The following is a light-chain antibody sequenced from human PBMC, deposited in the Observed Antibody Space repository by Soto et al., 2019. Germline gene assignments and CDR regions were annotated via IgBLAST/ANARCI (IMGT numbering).Light chain of an antibody. V-gene: IGKV3-20*01. CDR1: QSVSSNS. Sequence: EAVLTQPPGTLSLSPGERSTLSCRASQSVSSNSLAWYQQKLGXAPXXLIYGASSRATGIPDRFSGSGSGTDFTLTISRMEPEDFAVYDCQQYGGSRTFGQGTKVDIK. CDR2: GAS. J-gene: IGKJ1*01. CDR3: QQYGGSRT.